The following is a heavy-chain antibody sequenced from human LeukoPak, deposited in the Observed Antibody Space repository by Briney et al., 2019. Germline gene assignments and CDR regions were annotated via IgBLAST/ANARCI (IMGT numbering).Heavy chain of an antibody. V-gene: IGHV4-31*03. CDR3: ARGPYYYDSSGYYQLIGPFDY. Sequence: SETLSLTCTVSGGSITSGDYNWSWIRQHPGKGLEWLGNIYSSGSTYYNPSLKSRLTISVDTSKNQFSLKLSSETAADTAVYYCARGPYYYDSSGYYQLIGPFDYWGQGTLVTVSS. D-gene: IGHD3-22*01. CDR2: IYSSGST. J-gene: IGHJ4*02. CDR1: GGSITSGDYN.